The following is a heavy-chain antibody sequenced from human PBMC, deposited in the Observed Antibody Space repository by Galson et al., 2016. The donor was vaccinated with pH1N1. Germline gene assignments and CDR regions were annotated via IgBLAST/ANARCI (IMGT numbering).Heavy chain of an antibody. J-gene: IGHJ4*02. D-gene: IGHD5-24*01. CDR2: IKEGGSAK. V-gene: IGHV3-7*01. Sequence: SLRLSCAASGFTFNRYWMHWVRQAPGKGLEWVANIKEGGSAKYYVDSVKGRFTISRDNARDSLYLQMNSLRAEDTAVYYCARFNDGAWGQGTLVSVSS. CDR3: ARFNDGA. CDR1: GFTFNRYW.